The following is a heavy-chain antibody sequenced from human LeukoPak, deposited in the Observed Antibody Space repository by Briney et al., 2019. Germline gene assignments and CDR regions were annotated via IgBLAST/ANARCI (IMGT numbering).Heavy chain of an antibody. D-gene: IGHD6-19*01. V-gene: IGHV1-69*13. J-gene: IGHJ4*02. Sequence: ASVKVSCKASGGTFSSYAISWVRQAPGQGLEWMGGIIPIFGTANYAQKFQGRVTITADESTSTAYMELSSLRSEDTAVYYCGRGIAVAGTGYFDYWGQGTLVTVSS. CDR2: IIPIFGTA. CDR3: GRGIAVAGTGYFDY. CDR1: GGTFSSYA.